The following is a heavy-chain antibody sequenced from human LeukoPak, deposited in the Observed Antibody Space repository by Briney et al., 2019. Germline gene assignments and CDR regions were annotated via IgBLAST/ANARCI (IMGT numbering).Heavy chain of an antibody. J-gene: IGHJ4*02. CDR1: GYRFSSVG. Sequence: ASVKVSCKASGYRFSSVGISRARQAPGQGLEYLGWISASDGTTNYAQKVQDRVTTTTDTSTNTAYLELRSLRSEDTAVYYCARCGAAVTTHFSHWGQGTLVTVSS. D-gene: IGHD4-17*01. CDR3: ARCGAAVTTHFSH. CDR2: ISASDGTT. V-gene: IGHV1-18*01.